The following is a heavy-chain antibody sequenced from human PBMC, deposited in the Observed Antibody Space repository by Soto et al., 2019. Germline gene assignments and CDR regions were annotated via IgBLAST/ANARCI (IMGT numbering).Heavy chain of an antibody. CDR1: GYTFTSYG. CDR2: ISAYKGYT. D-gene: IGHD3-16*02. Sequence: ASVKVSCKASGYTFTSYGINWVRQAPGQGLEWMGWISAYKGYTNYAQNLQGRVTMTTDTSTRTAYMEVRSLGSDDTAVYYCARGELLRLGELPSASYEYWGQGTLVTVYS. CDR3: ARGELLRLGELPSASYEY. V-gene: IGHV1-18*04. J-gene: IGHJ4*02.